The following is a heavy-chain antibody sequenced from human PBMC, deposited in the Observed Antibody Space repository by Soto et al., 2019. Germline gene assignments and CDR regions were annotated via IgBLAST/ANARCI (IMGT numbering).Heavy chain of an antibody. Sequence: EVQLVESGGGLIQPGGSLKLSCAASGFTVGNNYMSWVRQAPGKGLEWVSLIYSTGTTKYADSVKGRFTVSRDNAKNTLYLQMKSRRAEDTAVYYCAKDGRGSGSHYNSFGYWGQGTLVTVSS. CDR2: IYSTGTT. CDR1: GFTVGNNY. J-gene: IGHJ4*02. D-gene: IGHD3-10*01. CDR3: AKDGRGSGSHYNSFGY. V-gene: IGHV3-53*01.